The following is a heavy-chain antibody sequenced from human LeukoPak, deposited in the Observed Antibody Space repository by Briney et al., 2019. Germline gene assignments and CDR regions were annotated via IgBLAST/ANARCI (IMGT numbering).Heavy chain of an antibody. D-gene: IGHD6-6*01. Sequence: GGSLRLSCAASGFTFSSYWMHWVRHAPGKGLVWVSRINTDGSSTSYADSVKGRLTISRDNAKNTLYLQMNSLRAEDTAVYYCARAGSSSQYYYYYMDVWGKGTTVTVSS. CDR1: GFTFSSYW. CDR2: INTDGSST. J-gene: IGHJ6*03. V-gene: IGHV3-74*01. CDR3: ARAGSSSQYYYYYMDV.